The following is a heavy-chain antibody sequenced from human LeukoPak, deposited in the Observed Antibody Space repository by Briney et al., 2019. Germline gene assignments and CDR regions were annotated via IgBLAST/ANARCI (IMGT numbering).Heavy chain of an antibody. CDR2: IYHTGST. CDR3: ARLQYCSGTSCYWFDP. J-gene: IGHJ5*02. V-gene: IGHV4-30-2*01. D-gene: IGHD2-2*01. Sequence: PSQTLSLTCDVSGGSISSGLYSWSWIRQPLGKGLEWIGYIYHTGSTYYNPSLKSRVTISVDTSKNQFSLRLSSVTAADTAVYYCARLQYCSGTSCYWFDPWGQGALVTVSS. CDR1: GGSISSGLYS.